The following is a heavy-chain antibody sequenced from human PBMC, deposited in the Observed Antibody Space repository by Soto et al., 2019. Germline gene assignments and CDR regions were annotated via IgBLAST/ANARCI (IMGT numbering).Heavy chain of an antibody. J-gene: IGHJ4*02. CDR1: GYTFTSSG. V-gene: IGHV1-18*01. Sequence: QVQLVQSGAEVKKPGASVKVSCKASGYTFTSSGISWVRQAPGQGPEWMGWLSTYNGDTNYAQKFQGRVTMTTDTSTSTAYMDLRSPRSDDRAVYYCARTVAGYFDSWGQGTLVTVSS. D-gene: IGHD6-19*01. CDR2: LSTYNGDT. CDR3: ARTVAGYFDS.